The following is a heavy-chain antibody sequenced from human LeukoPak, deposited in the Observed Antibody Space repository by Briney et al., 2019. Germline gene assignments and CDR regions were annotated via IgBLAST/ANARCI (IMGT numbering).Heavy chain of an antibody. CDR3: ARYCSGGSCPYYYYGMDV. CDR1: GYSFTSYW. Sequence: GESLKISCKGSGYSFTSYWIGWVRQMPGKGLEWMGIIYPGDSDTRYSPSFQGQVTISADKSISTAYLQWSSLRAEDTAVYYCARYCSGGSCPYYYYGMDVWGQGTTVTVSS. J-gene: IGHJ6*02. CDR2: IYPGDSDT. V-gene: IGHV5-51*01. D-gene: IGHD2-15*01.